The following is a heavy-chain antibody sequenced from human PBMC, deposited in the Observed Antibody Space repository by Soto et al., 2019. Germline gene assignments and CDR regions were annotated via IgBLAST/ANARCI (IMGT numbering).Heavy chain of an antibody. CDR2: IYSSGSA. D-gene: IGHD6-19*01. V-gene: IGHV3-53*01. Sequence: EVQLVESGGGLIQPGGSLRLACAAAGFSVSSNYMSWVRQAPGKGPEWVSIIYSSGSAYYADSVEGRFTISRDNSKNTVSLQMTGLRADDTAVYFCVRDRSGWAYYFDYWGQGTLVTVSS. CDR1: GFSVSSNY. CDR3: VRDRSGWAYYFDY. J-gene: IGHJ4*02.